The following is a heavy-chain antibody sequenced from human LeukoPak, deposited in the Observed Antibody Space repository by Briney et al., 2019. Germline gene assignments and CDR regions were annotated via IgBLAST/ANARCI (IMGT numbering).Heavy chain of an antibody. Sequence: PSETLSLTCAVYGGSFSGYYWSWIRQPPGKGLECIGEINHSGSTNYNPSLKSRVTISVDTSKNQFSLKLSSVTAADTAVYYCARGYFDYWGQGTLVTVSS. CDR3: ARGYFDY. CDR1: GGSFSGYY. J-gene: IGHJ4*02. CDR2: INHSGST. V-gene: IGHV4-34*01.